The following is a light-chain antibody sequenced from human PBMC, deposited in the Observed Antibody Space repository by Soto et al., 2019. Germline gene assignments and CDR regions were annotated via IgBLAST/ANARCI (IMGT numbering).Light chain of an antibody. Sequence: EIVLSQSPGTLSLSPGERATLSCRASQSVSSNYLAWYQKRPGRAPRLLIYGASSRDTGIPDRFSGSGSGTDFTLTISRLEPEDFAVYYCQQYGGSPRTFGQGTKVDIK. CDR2: GAS. CDR3: QQYGGSPRT. CDR1: QSVSSNY. J-gene: IGKJ1*01. V-gene: IGKV3-20*01.